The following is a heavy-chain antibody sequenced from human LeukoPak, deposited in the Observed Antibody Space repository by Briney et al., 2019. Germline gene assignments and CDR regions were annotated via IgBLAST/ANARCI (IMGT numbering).Heavy chain of an antibody. Sequence: PSETLSLTCTVSGGSVISNSYYWAWIRQPPGKGLEWIASIYYSGSTYYYPSLKSRVTISMDTSENQFSLRLTSVTAADTALYYCARSSEDTSIPRYLQNWGQGTLVTVSS. CDR2: IYYSGST. D-gene: IGHD5-18*01. J-gene: IGHJ1*01. V-gene: IGHV4-39*01. CDR1: GGSVISNSYY. CDR3: ARSSEDTSIPRYLQN.